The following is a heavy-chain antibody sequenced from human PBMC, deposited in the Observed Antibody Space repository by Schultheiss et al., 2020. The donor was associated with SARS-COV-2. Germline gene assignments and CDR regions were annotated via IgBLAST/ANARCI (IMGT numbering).Heavy chain of an antibody. J-gene: IGHJ5*02. Sequence: SETLSLTCTVSGGSISSYYWSWIRQHPGKGLEWIGYIYYSGSTYYNPSLKSRVTISVDTSKNQFSLKLRSVTAADTAVFYCARRRYYDSYGGRNWFDPWGQGTLVTVSS. D-gene: IGHD3-22*01. CDR2: IYYSGST. CDR1: GGSISSYY. CDR3: ARRRYYDSYGGRNWFDP. V-gene: IGHV4-59*08.